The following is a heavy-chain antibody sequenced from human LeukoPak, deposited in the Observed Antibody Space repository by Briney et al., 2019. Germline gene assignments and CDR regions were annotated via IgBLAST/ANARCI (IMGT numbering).Heavy chain of an antibody. Sequence: ASVKVSCKASGYTFTSYGISWVRQAPGQGLEWMGRIIPILGIANYAQKFQGRVTITADKSTSTAYMELSSLRSEDTAVYYCASSPLVGYDSSGYPFDYWGQGTLVTVSS. CDR3: ASSPLVGYDSSGYPFDY. D-gene: IGHD3-22*01. CDR1: GYTFTSYG. CDR2: IIPILGIA. V-gene: IGHV1-69*04. J-gene: IGHJ4*02.